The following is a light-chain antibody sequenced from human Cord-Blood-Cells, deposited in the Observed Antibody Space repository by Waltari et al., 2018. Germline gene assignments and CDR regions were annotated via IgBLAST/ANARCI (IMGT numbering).Light chain of an antibody. CDR2: GKN. CDR3: NSRDSSGKV. CDR1: RLRSYY. V-gene: IGLV3-19*01. J-gene: IGLJ2*01. Sequence: SSELTQDPAVSVALGQTVRLPCKGDRLRSYYASWYQQKPGQAPVFVIYGKNNRPSGLPDRFSGSSSGNTASLTITGAQAEDEADYYCNSRDSSGKVFGGGTKLTV.